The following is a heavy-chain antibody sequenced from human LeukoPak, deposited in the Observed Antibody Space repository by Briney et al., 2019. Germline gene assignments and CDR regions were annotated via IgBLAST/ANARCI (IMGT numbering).Heavy chain of an antibody. CDR3: ARDSGTSYSSSWGYFQH. J-gene: IGHJ1*01. CDR2: ISSSSSYI. CDR1: GFTFSSYS. V-gene: IGHV3-21*01. D-gene: IGHD6-13*01. Sequence: GGSLRLSCAVSGFTFSSYSMNWVRQAPGKGLEWVSSISSSSSYIYYADSVKGRFTISRDNAKNSLYLQMNSLRAEDTAVYYCARDSGTSYSSSWGYFQHWGQGTLVTVSS.